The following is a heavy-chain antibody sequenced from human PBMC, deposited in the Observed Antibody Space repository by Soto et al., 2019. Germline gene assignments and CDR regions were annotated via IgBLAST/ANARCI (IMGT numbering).Heavy chain of an antibody. D-gene: IGHD3-10*01. CDR2: MNPNSGNT. V-gene: IGHV1-8*01. J-gene: IGHJ4*02. CDR3: ARVGPRQHHTRNSPVRGVIGGPDE. Sequence: ASVKVSCKASGYTFTSYDINWVRQATGQGLEWMGWMNPNSGNTGYAQKFQGRVTMTRNTSISTAYMELSSLRPEDTAVYYCARVGPRQHHTRNSPVRGVIGGPDEWGQGTLVPVCS. CDR1: GYTFTSYD.